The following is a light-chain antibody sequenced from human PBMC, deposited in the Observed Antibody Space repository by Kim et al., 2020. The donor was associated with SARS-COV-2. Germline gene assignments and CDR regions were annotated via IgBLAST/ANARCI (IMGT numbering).Light chain of an antibody. J-gene: IGKJ2*01. CDR3: HHYYTWPRT. CDR1: QSISSN. V-gene: IGKV3-15*01. CDR2: GAS. Sequence: SVSTGERATLSCGASQSISSNLAWYQQKPGQAPRLLIFGASTRDTGIPARFSGSGSGTEFTLTISSLQSEDFAIYYCHHYYTWPRTFGQGTKLEI.